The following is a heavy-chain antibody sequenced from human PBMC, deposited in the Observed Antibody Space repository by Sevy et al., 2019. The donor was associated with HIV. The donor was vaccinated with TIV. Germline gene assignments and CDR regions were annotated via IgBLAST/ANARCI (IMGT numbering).Heavy chain of an antibody. D-gene: IGHD1-1*01. CDR3: VKDLVWDGYNEGNWFDP. V-gene: IGHV3-23*01. J-gene: IGHJ5*02. CDR1: GFTFNTYV. Sequence: GGSLRFSCAASGFTFNTYVMSWVRQAAGKGLEWVSSISGSGDSSYFADSVKGRFIISRDNSKNMLFLQMNSLRIEDTATYYCVKDLVWDGYNEGNWFDPGGQGVRVTVSS. CDR2: ISGSGDSS.